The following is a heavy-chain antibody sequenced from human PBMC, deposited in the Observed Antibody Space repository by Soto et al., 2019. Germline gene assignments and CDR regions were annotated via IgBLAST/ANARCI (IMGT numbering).Heavy chain of an antibody. V-gene: IGHV3-30*18. D-gene: IGHD2-15*01. Sequence: GGSLRLSCAASGFTFSSYGMHWVRQAPGKGLEWVAVISYDGSNKYYADSVKGRFTISRDNSKNTLYLQMNSLRAEDTAVYYCAKDSEDIVVVVAATPVFDPWGQGTLVTVSS. J-gene: IGHJ5*02. CDR1: GFTFSSYG. CDR2: ISYDGSNK. CDR3: AKDSEDIVVVVAATPVFDP.